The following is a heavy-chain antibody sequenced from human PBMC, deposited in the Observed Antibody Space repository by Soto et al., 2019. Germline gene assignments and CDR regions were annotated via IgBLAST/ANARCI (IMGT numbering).Heavy chain of an antibody. CDR1: GFTFSSYG. CDR2: IWYDGSNK. V-gene: IGHV3-33*01. Sequence: QVQLVESGGGVVQPGRSLRLSCAASGFTFSSYGMHWVRQAPGKGLEWVAVIWYDGSNKYYADSVKGRFTISRDNSKNTLYLQMNSLRAEDTAVYYCARVPPYYYGSGRSYYYYGMDVWGQGTTVTVSS. CDR3: ARVPPYYYGSGRSYYYYGMDV. J-gene: IGHJ6*02. D-gene: IGHD3-10*01.